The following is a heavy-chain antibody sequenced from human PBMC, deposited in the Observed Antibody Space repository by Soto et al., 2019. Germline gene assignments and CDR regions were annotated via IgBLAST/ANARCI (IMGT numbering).Heavy chain of an antibody. D-gene: IGHD6-6*01. Sequence: GASVKVSCKASGYTFTSYSMHWVRQAPGQRLEWMGWINAGNGNTKYSQKFQGRVTITRDTSASTAYMELSSLRSEDTAVYYCARVGQLVRFWFDPWGQGTLVTVSS. CDR1: GYTFTSYS. V-gene: IGHV1-3*01. J-gene: IGHJ5*02. CDR2: INAGNGNT. CDR3: ARVGQLVRFWFDP.